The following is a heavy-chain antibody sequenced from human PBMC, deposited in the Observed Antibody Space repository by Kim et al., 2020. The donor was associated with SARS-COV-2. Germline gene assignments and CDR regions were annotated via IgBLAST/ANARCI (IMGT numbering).Heavy chain of an antibody. Sequence: DSVKGRFTISTDNAKITLYLQINSLRAEDTGVYYCAKDPFYDFWCGYYFDYWGQGTLVTVSS. CDR3: AKDPFYDFWCGYYFDY. D-gene: IGHD3-3*01. J-gene: IGHJ4*02. V-gene: IGHV3-23*01.